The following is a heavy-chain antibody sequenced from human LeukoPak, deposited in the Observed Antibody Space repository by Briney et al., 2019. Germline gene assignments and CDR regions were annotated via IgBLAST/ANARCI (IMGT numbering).Heavy chain of an antibody. CDR3: ARDKLVYYYDSSGFDY. J-gene: IGHJ4*02. V-gene: IGHV1-46*01. D-gene: IGHD3-22*01. CDR2: FNTSGGST. Sequence: ALGKLCCSASGSPLTSSYINTGGGSPGPGLRGLRIFNTSGGSTSYAQKFQGRVTMTRDMSTSTVYMELSSLRSEDTAVYYCARDKLVYYYDSSGFDYWGQGTLVTVSS. CDR1: GSPLTSSY.